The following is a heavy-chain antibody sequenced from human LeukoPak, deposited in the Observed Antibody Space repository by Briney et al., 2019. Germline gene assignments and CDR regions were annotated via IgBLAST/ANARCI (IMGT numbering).Heavy chain of an antibody. V-gene: IGHV4-39*01. CDR3: ARTGYCSSASCSVVKQWLVRVYFDY. D-gene: IGHD2-2*01. J-gene: IGHJ4*02. CDR1: GSSISSDRYY. CDR2: IYYSGST. Sequence: SETLSLTCTVSGSSISSDRYYWGWIRQPPGKGLEWIGSIYYSGSTYNKPSLKSRVTMSVDTSKNQSSLVLNSVTAADTAVYYCARTGYCSSASCSVVKQWLVRVYFDYWGQGTLVTVSS.